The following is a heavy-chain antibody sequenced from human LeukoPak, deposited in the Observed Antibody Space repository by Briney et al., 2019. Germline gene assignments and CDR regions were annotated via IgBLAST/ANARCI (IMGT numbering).Heavy chain of an antibody. J-gene: IGHJ4*02. Sequence: SETLSLTCAVYGGSFSGYYWSWIRQPPGKGLEWIGEINHSGSTNYNPSLKSRVTISVDTSKNQFSLKLSSVTAADTAVYYCAGYPVDTAMVTGYYDYWGQGTLVTVSS. CDR1: GGSFSGYY. V-gene: IGHV4-34*01. D-gene: IGHD5-18*01. CDR3: AGYPVDTAMVTGYYDY. CDR2: INHSGST.